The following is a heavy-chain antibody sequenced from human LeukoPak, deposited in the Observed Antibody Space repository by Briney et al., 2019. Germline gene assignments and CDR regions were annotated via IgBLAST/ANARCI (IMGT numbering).Heavy chain of an antibody. Sequence: SETLSLTCAVSGGSISSSSYYWGGIRPPPGKGLGWIGSIYYSGSTYYNPSLKSLVTISVDTSKNQFSLKLSSVTAADTAVYYCAITYYYDSSGYTAGAFDIWGQGTMVTVSS. CDR2: IYYSGST. J-gene: IGHJ3*02. V-gene: IGHV4-39*07. CDR1: GGSISSSSYY. CDR3: AITYYYDSSGYTAGAFDI. D-gene: IGHD3-22*01.